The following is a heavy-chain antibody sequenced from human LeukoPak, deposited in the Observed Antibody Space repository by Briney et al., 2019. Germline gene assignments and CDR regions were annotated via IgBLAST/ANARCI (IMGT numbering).Heavy chain of an antibody. D-gene: IGHD1-26*01. J-gene: IGHJ4*02. V-gene: IGHV3-21*01. CDR2: ISSSSSYI. CDR3: ARGNGGSSPFDY. Sequence: GGSLRLSCAASGFTFSSYSMNWVRQAPGKGLEWVSSISSSSSYIYYADSVKGRFTISRDNAKNSLYLQMNSLRAEDTAVYYCARGNGGSSPFDYWGQGTLVTVSS. CDR1: GFTFSSYS.